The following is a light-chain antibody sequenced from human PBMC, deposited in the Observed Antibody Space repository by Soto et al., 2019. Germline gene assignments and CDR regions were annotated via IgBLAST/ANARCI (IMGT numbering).Light chain of an antibody. J-gene: IGKJ4*01. CDR3: QQFGNSPT. CDR1: QSLTNNF. CDR2: DAS. V-gene: IGKV3D-20*01. Sequence: EVVFTQSPATLSLSPGERVTLSCGASQSLTNNFLAWYQQRPGLAPRLLIFDASTRASGVPHRFSGSGSGTDFPLTISRLEPEDFAVYYCQQFGNSPTFGGGTKVEFK.